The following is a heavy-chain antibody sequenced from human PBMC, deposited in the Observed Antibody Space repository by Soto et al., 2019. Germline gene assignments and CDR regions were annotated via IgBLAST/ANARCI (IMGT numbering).Heavy chain of an antibody. V-gene: IGHV4-31*03. CDR2: IYSNGDT. D-gene: IGHD4-17*01. CDR3: AKDSDYGDYKFYSDF. CDR1: SDSMNSGGYY. Sequence: SETLSLTCSVSSDSMNSGGYYWSWIRQHPGKGLEWIGYIYSNGDTYYNPSLKSRVTISVDTSKNQFSLNLTSVTAADTAVYYCAKDSDYGDYKFYSDFWGQGTLVTVSS. J-gene: IGHJ4*02.